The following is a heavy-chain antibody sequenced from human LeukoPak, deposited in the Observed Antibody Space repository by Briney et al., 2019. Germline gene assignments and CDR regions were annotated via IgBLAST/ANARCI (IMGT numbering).Heavy chain of an antibody. Sequence: PGGSLRLSCAASGFTFDDYAMHWDRQAPGKGLEWVSGIRRNRGRIGYADSVKGRFTSSRDNAMNTLYLQMNSLRAEDMALYYCAKGSLPCGVVTSDAFDIWGQGTMVTVSS. J-gene: IGHJ3*02. D-gene: IGHD3-3*01. CDR1: GFTFDDYA. V-gene: IGHV3-9*03. CDR2: IRRNRGRI. CDR3: AKGSLPCGVVTSDAFDI.